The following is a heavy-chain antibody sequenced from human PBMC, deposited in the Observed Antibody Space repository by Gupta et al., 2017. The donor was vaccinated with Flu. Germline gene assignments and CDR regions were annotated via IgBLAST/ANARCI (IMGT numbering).Heavy chain of an antibody. J-gene: IGHJ5*02. CDR1: GYTFSASY. CDR2: INPTTGDT. Sequence: QMQLVRSADEVKKTGASVRIPCKASGYTFSASYMSWVRQDPGQGLEGLGWINPTTGDTNYAQKFQGRVTLTRYTYMSTAYLDLTSLRSDDTAVYYCARVSVLYRSNNWFDLWGQGTLVTVSS. D-gene: IGHD1-26*01. V-gene: IGHV1-2*02. CDR3: ARVSVLYRSNNWFDL.